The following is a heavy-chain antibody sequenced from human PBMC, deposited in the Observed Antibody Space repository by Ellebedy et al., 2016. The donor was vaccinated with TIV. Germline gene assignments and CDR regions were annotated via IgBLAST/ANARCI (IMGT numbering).Heavy chain of an antibody. D-gene: IGHD6-19*01. CDR2: INQSGST. V-gene: IGHV4-34*01. CDR1: GGSFSGYN. CDR3: AEGRSGWYYFDY. Sequence: SETLSLTCAVYGGSFSGYNWSWVRQPPGKGLEWIGEINQSGSTNYNPSLKSRVTISVDTSKNQFSLKLSSVTAADTAVYYCAEGRSGWYYFDYWGQGTLVTVFS. J-gene: IGHJ4*02.